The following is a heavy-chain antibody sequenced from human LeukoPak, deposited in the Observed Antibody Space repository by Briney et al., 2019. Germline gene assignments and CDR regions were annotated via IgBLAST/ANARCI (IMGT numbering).Heavy chain of an antibody. J-gene: IGHJ5*02. Sequence: ASVKVSCKVSGYTLTELSMHWVRQAPGKGLEWMGGCDPEDGETIYAQKFQGRVTMTEDTSTDTAYMELSSLRSEDTAVYYCATEAPFRGRFDPWGQGTLVTVSS. D-gene: IGHD2-21*01. CDR2: CDPEDGET. CDR3: ATEAPFRGRFDP. V-gene: IGHV1-24*01. CDR1: GYTLTELS.